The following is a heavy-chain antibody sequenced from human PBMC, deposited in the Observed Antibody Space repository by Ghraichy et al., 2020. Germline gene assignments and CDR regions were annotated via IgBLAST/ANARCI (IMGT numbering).Heavy chain of an antibody. CDR2: ISSRSDYI. Sequence: GGSLRLSCAASGFTFSSYSMNWVRQAPGKGLEWVSSISSRSDYIYYADSLKGRFTVSRDNADNSLFLQMNSLRAEDTAVYYCATTADYLYFDHWGQGTLVTVSS. CDR1: GFTFSSYS. CDR3: ATTADYLYFDH. V-gene: IGHV3-21*01. D-gene: IGHD4-11*01. J-gene: IGHJ4*02.